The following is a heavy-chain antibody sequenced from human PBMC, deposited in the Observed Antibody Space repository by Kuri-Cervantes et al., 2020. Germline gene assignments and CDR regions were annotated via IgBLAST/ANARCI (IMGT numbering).Heavy chain of an antibody. D-gene: IGHD2-2*01. Sequence: GESLKISCAASGFAFSSYVLHWVRRAPGKGPEWVSAIGTGGDTYYADSVMGRFTISRDNAKKSLYLQMNSLRAEDTAVYYCAKNGINGRYCSSTSCRYYFDYWGQGTLVTVSS. V-gene: IGHV3-47*02. CDR1: GFAFSSYV. CDR2: IGTGGDT. J-gene: IGHJ4*02. CDR3: AKNGINGRYCSSTSCRYYFDY.